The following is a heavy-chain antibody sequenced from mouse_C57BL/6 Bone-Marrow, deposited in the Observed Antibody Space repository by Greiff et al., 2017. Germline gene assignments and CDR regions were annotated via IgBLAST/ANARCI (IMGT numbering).Heavy chain of an antibody. CDR3: ARVAITTVVADY. V-gene: IGHV14-2*01. J-gene: IGHJ2*01. D-gene: IGHD1-1*01. CDR2: IDPEDGET. CDR1: GFNIKDYY. Sequence: EVKVVESGAELVKPGASVKLSCTASGFNIKDYYMHWVKQRTEQGLEWIGRIDPEDGETKYAPKFQGKATITADTSSNTAYLQLSSLTSEDTAVYYCARVAITTVVADYWGQGTTLTVSS.